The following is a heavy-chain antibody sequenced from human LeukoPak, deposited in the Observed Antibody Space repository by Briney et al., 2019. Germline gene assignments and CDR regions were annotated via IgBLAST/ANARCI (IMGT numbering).Heavy chain of an antibody. CDR2: IYYSGST. V-gene: IGHV4-31*03. CDR3: ARAMRVSDATVTATSGFDP. CDR1: GGSISSGGYY. Sequence: PSQTLSLTCTVSGGSISSGGYYWSWIRQHPGKGLEWIGYIYYSGSTYYNPSLKSRVTISVDTSKNQFSLKLSSVTAADTAAYYCARAMRVSDATVTATSGFDPWGQGTLVTVSS. J-gene: IGHJ5*02. D-gene: IGHD4-17*01.